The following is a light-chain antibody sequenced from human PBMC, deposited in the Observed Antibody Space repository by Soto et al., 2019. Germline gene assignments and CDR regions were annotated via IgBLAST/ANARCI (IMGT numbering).Light chain of an antibody. CDR2: GTS. Sequence: QSVLTQPPSVSGAPGQRVTISCAGSSSNIGAGYDVHWYQQLPGTSPKLLIYGTSNRPSGVPDRFSGSKSGTSASLAITGLQAEDEADYYGQSYDSRLSGWVFGGGTKLTVL. J-gene: IGLJ3*02. CDR3: QSYDSRLSGWV. V-gene: IGLV1-40*01. CDR1: SSNIGAGYD.